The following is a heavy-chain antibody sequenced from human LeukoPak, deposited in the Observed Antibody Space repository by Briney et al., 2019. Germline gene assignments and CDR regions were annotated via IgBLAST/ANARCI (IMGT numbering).Heavy chain of an antibody. CDR3: AREPLEAARPI. V-gene: IGHV3-53*01. J-gene: IGHJ3*02. Sequence: GGSLRLSCAGSGFTFSDFWMTWVRQTPGKGLEWVSVIYSGGSTYYADSVKGRFTISRDNSKNTLYLQMNSLRAEDTAVYYCAREPLEAARPIWGQGTMVTVSS. CDR2: IYSGGST. CDR1: GFTFSDFW. D-gene: IGHD6-6*01.